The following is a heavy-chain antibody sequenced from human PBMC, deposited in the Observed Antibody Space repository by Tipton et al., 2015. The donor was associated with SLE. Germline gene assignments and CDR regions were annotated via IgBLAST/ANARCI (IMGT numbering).Heavy chain of an antibody. CDR3: ARGGRVLRFVESYSGFDP. V-gene: IGHV4-59*11. J-gene: IGHJ5*02. Sequence: TLSLTCTVSGVSISDHYWSWIRQPPGKGLECLGYVFYSGSSDFYRAHYSPSLMSRVIISVDTSKNQFSLKLSSVTAADTAGYYWARGGRVLRFVESYSGFDPWGQGTLVTFSS. CDR1: GVSISDHY. D-gene: IGHD3-3*01. CDR2: VFYSG.